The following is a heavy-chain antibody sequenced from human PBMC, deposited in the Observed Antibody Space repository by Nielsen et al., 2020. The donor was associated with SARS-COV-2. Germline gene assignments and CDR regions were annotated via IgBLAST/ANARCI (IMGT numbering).Heavy chain of an antibody. J-gene: IGHJ2*01. CDR3: ARAKGYCSGGSCDYYWYFDL. CDR2: ISTSSDYT. Sequence: GESLKISCAASGFTFSDYYMSWIRQAPGKGLEWVSYISTSSDYTKYADSVKGRFTISRDNAKNSLYLQMNSLRAEDTAVYYYARAKGYCSGGSCDYYWYFDLWGRGTLVTVSS. V-gene: IGHV3-11*03. D-gene: IGHD2-15*01. CDR1: GFTFSDYY.